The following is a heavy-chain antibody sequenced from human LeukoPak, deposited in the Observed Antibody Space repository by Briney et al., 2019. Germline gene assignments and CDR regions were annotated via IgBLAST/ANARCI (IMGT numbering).Heavy chain of an antibody. J-gene: IGHJ3*02. D-gene: IGHD6-13*01. Sequence: GGSLRLSCAASGFTFSSCAMSWVRQAPGKGLEWVSAIVGSGSSTYYADSVKGRFTISRDNSKNTLYLQMNSLRAEDTAVYYCAKNRVRFSSRVDAFDIWGRGTMVTVSS. V-gene: IGHV3-23*01. CDR1: GFTFSSCA. CDR3: AKNRVRFSSRVDAFDI. CDR2: IVGSGSST.